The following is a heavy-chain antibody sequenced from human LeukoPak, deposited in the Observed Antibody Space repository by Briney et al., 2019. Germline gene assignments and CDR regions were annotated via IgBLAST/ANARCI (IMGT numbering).Heavy chain of an antibody. Sequence: GGSLRLSCAASGFNFSTYTMNWVRQAPGKGLEWVSSISSSSSYIYYADAVKGRFAISRDNAKNSLYLQMNSLRADDTAVYYCARGRRRLAAAGATPPAPYFDYWGQGTLVTVSS. J-gene: IGHJ4*02. D-gene: IGHD6-13*01. CDR3: ARGRRRLAAAGATPPAPYFDY. CDR1: GFNFSTYT. V-gene: IGHV3-21*01. CDR2: ISSSSSYI.